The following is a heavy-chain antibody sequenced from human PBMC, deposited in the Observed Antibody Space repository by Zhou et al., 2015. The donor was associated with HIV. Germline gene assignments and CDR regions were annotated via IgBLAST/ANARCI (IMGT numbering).Heavy chain of an antibody. J-gene: IGHJ3*02. V-gene: IGHV1-46*01. Sequence: QVQLVQSGAEVKKPGASVKVSCKASGYTFTSYYMHWVRQAPGQGLEWMGIINPSGGTTYAQKFQGRVTITVDESTGAAYMDLRSLRYEDAAVYYCAKSSADSDYAFDTWGQGTQVVVSS. CDR3: AKSSADSDYAFDT. D-gene: IGHD3-22*01. CDR1: GYTFTSYY. CDR2: INPSGGT.